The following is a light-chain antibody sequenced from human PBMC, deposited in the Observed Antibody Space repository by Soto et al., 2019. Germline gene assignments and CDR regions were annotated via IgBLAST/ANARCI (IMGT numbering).Light chain of an antibody. J-gene: IGLJ1*01. CDR3: SSFTGTNNLYV. CDR2: EVT. CDR1: SSNVGSYKL. V-gene: IGLV2-14*02. Sequence: QSALTQPASVSGSPGQSITISCTGTSSNVGSYKLVSWYQQHPGKAPKLMIYEVTKRPSGVPDRFSASRSGNTASLTVSGLQAEDEADYSCSSFTGTNNLYVFGGGTKLTVL.